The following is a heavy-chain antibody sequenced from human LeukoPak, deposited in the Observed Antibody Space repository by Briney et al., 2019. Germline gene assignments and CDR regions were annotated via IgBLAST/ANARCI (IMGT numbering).Heavy chain of an antibody. J-gene: IGHJ3*02. V-gene: IGHV3-23*01. Sequence: GGSLRLSCAASGIIFSKYGMSWVRQAPGKGLEWVATVLGSGVPTYYADSVRGRFTISRDNSKNTLYVQMNSLRAEDTAVYYCAKTSGGSYFDAFDIWGQGTMVTVSS. CDR1: GIIFSKYG. CDR3: AKTSGGSYFDAFDI. CDR2: VLGSGVPT. D-gene: IGHD1-26*01.